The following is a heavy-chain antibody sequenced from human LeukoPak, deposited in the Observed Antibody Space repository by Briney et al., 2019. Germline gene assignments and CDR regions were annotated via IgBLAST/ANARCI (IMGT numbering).Heavy chain of an antibody. J-gene: IGHJ4*02. CDR1: GGSISSSSYY. V-gene: IGHV4-39*01. CDR2: IYYSGST. CDR3: ARHVDYYDSPSGY. Sequence: PSETLSLTCTVSGGSISSSSYYWGWIRQPPGKGLEWIGSIYYSGSTYYNPSLKSRVTISVDTSKNQFSLKLSSVTAADTAVYYCARHVDYYDSPSGYWGQGTLVTVSS. D-gene: IGHD3-22*01.